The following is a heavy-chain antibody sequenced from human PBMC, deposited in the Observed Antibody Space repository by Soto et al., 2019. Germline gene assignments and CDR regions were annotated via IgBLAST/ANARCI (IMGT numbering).Heavy chain of an antibody. CDR1: GFTFSSYG. CDR2: ISYDGSNK. Sequence: GGSLRLSCAASGFTFSSYGMHWVRQAPGKGLEWVAVISYDGSNKYYADSVKGRFTISRDNSKNTLYLQMNSLRAEDTAVYYCAKDLFPHIVVVVAATTDYWGQGTLVTVSS. J-gene: IGHJ4*02. D-gene: IGHD2-15*01. V-gene: IGHV3-30*18. CDR3: AKDLFPHIVVVVAATTDY.